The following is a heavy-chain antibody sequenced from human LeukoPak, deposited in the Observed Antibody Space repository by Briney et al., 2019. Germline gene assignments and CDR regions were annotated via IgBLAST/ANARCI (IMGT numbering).Heavy chain of an antibody. D-gene: IGHD1-26*01. Sequence: ASVNVSCKASGYTFTSYGISWVRQAPGQGLEWMGWISAYNGNTNYAQKLQGRVTMTTDTSTSTAYMELRSLRSDDTAVYYCARDPSAYSGSYYGFDYWGQGTLVTVSS. V-gene: IGHV1-18*01. CDR2: ISAYNGNT. CDR3: ARDPSAYSGSYYGFDY. J-gene: IGHJ4*02. CDR1: GYTFTSYG.